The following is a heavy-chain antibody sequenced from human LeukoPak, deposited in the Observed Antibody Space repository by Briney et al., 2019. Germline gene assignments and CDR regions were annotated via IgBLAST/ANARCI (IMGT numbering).Heavy chain of an antibody. J-gene: IGHJ6*03. Sequence: GASVKVSCEASGYTFTSYDINWVRQATGQGLEWMGWMNPNSGNTGYAQKFQGRVTMTRNTSISTAYMELSSLRSEDTAVYYCARGCRPYYYDSSGPTYYYYMDVWGKGTTVTVSS. CDR2: MNPNSGNT. CDR3: ARGCRPYYYDSSGPTYYYYMDV. CDR1: GYTFTSYD. V-gene: IGHV1-8*01. D-gene: IGHD3-22*01.